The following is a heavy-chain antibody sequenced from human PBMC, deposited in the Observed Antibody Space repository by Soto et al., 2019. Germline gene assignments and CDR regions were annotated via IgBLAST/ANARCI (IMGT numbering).Heavy chain of an antibody. CDR1: GFTFTSSA. V-gene: IGHV1-58*01. CDR3: AAMNYGDYVGYFDY. Sequence: QMQLVQSGPEGKKPWTSVKVSCKASGFTFTSSAVQWVRQARGQRLEWIGWIVVGSGNTNYAQKFQERVTITMDMSTSTAYMELSSLRSEDTAGYYCAAMNYGDYVGYFDYWGQGTLVTVSS. D-gene: IGHD4-17*01. J-gene: IGHJ4*02. CDR2: IVVGSGNT.